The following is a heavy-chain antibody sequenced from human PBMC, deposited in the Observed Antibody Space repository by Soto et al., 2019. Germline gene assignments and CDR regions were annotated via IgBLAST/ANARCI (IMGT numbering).Heavy chain of an antibody. CDR1: GGTFSSYA. D-gene: IGHD2-15*01. J-gene: IGHJ5*02. CDR3: ASRGLGYCSGGSCFGWFDP. Sequence: QVQLVQSGAEVKKPGSSVKVSCKASGGTFSSYAISWVRQAPGQGLEWMGGIIPIFGTANYAQKFQGRVTITADESTSTAYMELSSLRSEDTAVYYCASRGLGYCSGGSCFGWFDPWGQGTLGTVSS. CDR2: IIPIFGTA. V-gene: IGHV1-69*01.